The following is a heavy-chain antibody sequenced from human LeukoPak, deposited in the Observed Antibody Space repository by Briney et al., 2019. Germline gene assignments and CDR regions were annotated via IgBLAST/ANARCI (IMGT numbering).Heavy chain of an antibody. V-gene: IGHV1-2*02. D-gene: IGHD2-2*01. Sequence: ASVKVSCKASGYTFTGYYMHWVRQAPGQGLEWMGWINPNSGGTNYAQKFQGRVTMTRDTSISTAYMELSRLRSDDTAVYYCARDHCTSSGCYEYYYNGMDIWGQGTTVTVSS. CDR3: ARDHCTSSGCYEYYYNGMDI. CDR2: INPNSGGT. J-gene: IGHJ6*02. CDR1: GYTFTGYY.